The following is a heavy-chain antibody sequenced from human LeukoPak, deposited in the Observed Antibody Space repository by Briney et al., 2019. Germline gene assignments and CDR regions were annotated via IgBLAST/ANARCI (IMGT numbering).Heavy chain of an antibody. CDR1: GFPFGTYA. Sequence: GGSLRLSCAASGFPFGTYAMSWVRQAPGKGLEWVSAISGGSGSTYYADSVKGRFTISRDNSKNTLYLQMSIVRAEDTAVYYCARPRYDFWSGSSYYYYGMDVWGQGTTLTVSS. CDR2: ISGGSGST. D-gene: IGHD3-3*01. V-gene: IGHV3-23*01. J-gene: IGHJ6*02. CDR3: ARPRYDFWSGSSYYYYGMDV.